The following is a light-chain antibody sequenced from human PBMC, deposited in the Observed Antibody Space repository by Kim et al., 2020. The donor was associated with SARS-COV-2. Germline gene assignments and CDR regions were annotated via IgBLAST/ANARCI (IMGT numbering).Light chain of an antibody. V-gene: IGKV3-15*01. J-gene: IGKJ4*01. CDR3: QQYNNWPPGVVALT. Sequence: EIVMTQSPATLSVSPGERATLSCRASQSVSSNLAWYQQKPGQAPRLLIYGASTRATGIPARFSGSGSGTEFTLTISSLQSEDFAVYYCQQYNNWPPGVVALTFGGGTKVDIK. CDR1: QSVSSN. CDR2: GAS.